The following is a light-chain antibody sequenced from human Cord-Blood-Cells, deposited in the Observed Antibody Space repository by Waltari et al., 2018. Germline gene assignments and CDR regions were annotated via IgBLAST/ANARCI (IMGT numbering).Light chain of an antibody. Sequence: DIQMTQSPSSLSASVGDRVTITCRASQSISSYLNWYQQTPGKAPKLLIYAASSLQSGGPSRFSGSRYGTDFTLTISSLQPEDFATYYCQQSYSTHTFGQGTKREIK. V-gene: IGKV1-39*01. CDR1: QSISSY. J-gene: IGKJ2*01. CDR3: QQSYSTHT. CDR2: AAS.